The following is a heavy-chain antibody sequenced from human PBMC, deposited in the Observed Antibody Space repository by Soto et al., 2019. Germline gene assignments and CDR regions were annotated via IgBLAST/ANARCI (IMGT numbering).Heavy chain of an antibody. D-gene: IGHD6-13*01. J-gene: IGHJ4*02. CDR2: IYYSGST. CDR3: ARGQGQQTTGYYFDY. CDR1: GGSIRSYY. Sequence: SETLSLTCTVSGGSIRSYYWSWIRQPPGKGLEWIGYIYYSGSTNYNPSLKSRVTISVDTSKNQFSLKLSSVTAADTAVYYCARGQGQQTTGYYFDYWGQGTLVTVS. V-gene: IGHV4-59*12.